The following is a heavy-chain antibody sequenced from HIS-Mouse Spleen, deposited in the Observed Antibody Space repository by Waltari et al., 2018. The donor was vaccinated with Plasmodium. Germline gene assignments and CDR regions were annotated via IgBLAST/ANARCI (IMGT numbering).Heavy chain of an antibody. V-gene: IGHV3-53*01. D-gene: IGHD4-17*01. CDR2: TYSGGST. CDR1: GFTVSSNY. Sequence: EVQLVESGGGLIQPGGSLRLSCAASGFTVSSNYMSWVRQAPGKGVEWVSVTYSGGSTYYADSVKGRFTISRDNSKNTLYLQMNSLRAEDTAVYYCASKTTVTNHAFDIWGQGTMVTVSS. J-gene: IGHJ3*02. CDR3: ASKTTVTNHAFDI.